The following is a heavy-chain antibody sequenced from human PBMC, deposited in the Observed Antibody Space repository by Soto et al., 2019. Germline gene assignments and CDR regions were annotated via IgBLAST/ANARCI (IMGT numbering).Heavy chain of an antibody. CDR3: ARDPSEGRVGNWFES. V-gene: IGHV3-21*06. Sequence: GSLRLSCAASGXTFSRYGMNWLRRAPGKGLEWVASISSSTSYVYYADSVKGRFSTSRDNANHILYLEMYAMRTEDTAVYYCARDPSEGRVGNWFESWGQGTLVTVSS. J-gene: IGHJ5*01. CDR1: GXTFSRYG. D-gene: IGHD2-2*01. CDR2: ISSSTSYV.